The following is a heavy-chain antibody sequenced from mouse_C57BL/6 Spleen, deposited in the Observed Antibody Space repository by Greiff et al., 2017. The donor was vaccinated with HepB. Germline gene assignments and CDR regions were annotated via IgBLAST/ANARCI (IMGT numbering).Heavy chain of an antibody. Sequence: VKLVESGAELVKPGASVKLSCKASGYTFTEYTIHWVKQRSGQGLEWIGWFYPGSGSIKYNEKFKDKATLTADKSSSTVYMELSRLTSEDSAVYFCARHEGGEDGWDYWGQGTTLTVSS. CDR2: FYPGSGSI. D-gene: IGHD2-3*01. CDR1: GYTFTEYT. V-gene: IGHV1-62-2*01. CDR3: ARHEGGEDGWDY. J-gene: IGHJ2*01.